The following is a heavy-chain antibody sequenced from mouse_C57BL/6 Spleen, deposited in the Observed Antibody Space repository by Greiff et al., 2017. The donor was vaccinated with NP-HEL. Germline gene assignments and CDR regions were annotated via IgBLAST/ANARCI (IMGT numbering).Heavy chain of an antibody. J-gene: IGHJ4*01. CDR1: GYTFTSYW. V-gene: IGHV1-72*01. CDR3: ARGGETWNYYAMDY. Sequence: QVQLKQPGAELVKPGASVKLSCKASGYTFTSYWMHWVKQRPGRGLEWIGRIDPNSGGTKYNEKFKSKATLTVDKPSSTAYMQLSSLTSEDSAVYYCARGGETWNYYAMDYWGQGTSVTVSS. CDR2: IDPNSGGT.